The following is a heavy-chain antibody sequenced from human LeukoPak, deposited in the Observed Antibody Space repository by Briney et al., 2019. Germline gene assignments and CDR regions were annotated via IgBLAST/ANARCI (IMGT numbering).Heavy chain of an antibody. CDR2: LSGSGGST. CDR1: GFTFSSYA. J-gene: IGHJ4*02. D-gene: IGHD6-13*01. V-gene: IGHV3-23*01. Sequence: GGSLRLSCAASGFTFSSYAMSWVRQAPGKGLEWVSTLSGSGGSTYHADSVKGRFSISRDNSKNTLYLQMNSLRAEDTAVYYCAKLAAAGFDYWGQGTLVTVSS. CDR3: AKLAAAGFDY.